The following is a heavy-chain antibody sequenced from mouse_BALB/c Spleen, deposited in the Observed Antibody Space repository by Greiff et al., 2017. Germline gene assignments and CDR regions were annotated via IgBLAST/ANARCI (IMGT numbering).Heavy chain of an antibody. D-gene: IGHD2-14*01. V-gene: IGHV5-17*02. CDR3: ARGYRYADY. CDR2: ISSGSSTI. J-gene: IGHJ2*01. Sequence: DVMLVESGGGLVQPGGSRKLSCAASGFTFSSFGMHWVRQAPEKGLEWVAYISSGSSTIYYADTVKGRFTISRDNPKNTLFLQMTSLRSEDTAMYYCARGYRYADYWGQGTTLAVSS. CDR1: GFTFSSFG.